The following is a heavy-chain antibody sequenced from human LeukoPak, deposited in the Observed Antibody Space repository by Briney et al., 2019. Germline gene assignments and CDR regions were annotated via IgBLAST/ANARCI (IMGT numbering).Heavy chain of an antibody. Sequence: GGSLRLSCAASGFTFNTYTMHWVRQAPGKGLEWVALISYDGSNKYFADSVRGRFTISRDNSMDTLYLQMNSLRAEDTAVYYCARKNGLDYWGQGTLVTVSS. CDR2: ISYDGSNK. CDR1: GFTFNTYT. CDR3: ARKNGLDY. J-gene: IGHJ4*02. V-gene: IGHV3-30*04.